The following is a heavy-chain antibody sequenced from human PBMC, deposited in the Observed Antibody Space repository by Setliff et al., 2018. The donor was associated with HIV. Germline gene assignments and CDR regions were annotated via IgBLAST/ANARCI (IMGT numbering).Heavy chain of an antibody. CDR2: IYTSGST. Sequence: SETLSLTCTVSGGSINSGSYYWNWIRQPAGKGLEWIGRIYTSGSTNYNPSLKSRVTISVDTSKNQFPLKLSSVTAADTAVYYCAREDYYYYGMDVWGQGTTVTVSS. V-gene: IGHV4-61*02. J-gene: IGHJ6*02. CDR3: AREDYYYYGMDV. CDR1: GGSINSGSYY.